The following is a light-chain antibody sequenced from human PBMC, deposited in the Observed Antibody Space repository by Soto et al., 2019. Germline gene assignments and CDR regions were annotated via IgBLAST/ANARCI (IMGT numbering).Light chain of an antibody. CDR1: QSVSSNY. CDR3: QQYGSSPHT. V-gene: IGKV3-20*01. Sequence: EIVLTQSPGTLSLSPGERATLSCRASQSVSSNYLAWYQQKPGQAPRLLIYDSSSRATGIPDRFSGSGSGTDFSLTISRLEPEDFAVYYCQQYGSSPHTFGQGTKVDTK. CDR2: DSS. J-gene: IGKJ2*01.